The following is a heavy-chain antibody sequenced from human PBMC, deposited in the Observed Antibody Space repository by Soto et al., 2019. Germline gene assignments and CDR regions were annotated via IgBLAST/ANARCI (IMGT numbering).Heavy chain of an antibody. J-gene: IGHJ3*02. Sequence: ASVKVSCKASGYTFTSYYMHWVRQAPGQGLEWMGIINPSGGSTSYAQKFQGRVTMTRDTXTSTVYMELSSLRSEDTAVYYCARGGEYCSGGSCYSDAFDIWGQGTMVTVSS. CDR3: ARGGEYCSGGSCYSDAFDI. V-gene: IGHV1-46*03. CDR2: INPSGGST. CDR1: GYTFTSYY. D-gene: IGHD2-15*01.